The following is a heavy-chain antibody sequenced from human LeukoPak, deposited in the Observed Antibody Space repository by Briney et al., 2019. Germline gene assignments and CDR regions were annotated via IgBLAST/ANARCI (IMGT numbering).Heavy chain of an antibody. V-gene: IGHV4-4*02. CDR1: GGSISSSNW. CDR3: ARKGSGSYWDY. CDR2: IHHSGST. J-gene: IGHJ4*02. Sequence: SETLSLTCAVSGGSISSSNWWNWVRQPPGKGLEWIGEIHHSGSTNYNPSLKSRVTISVDKSKNQFSLKLSSVTAADTAVYYCARKGSGSYWDYWGQGTLVTVSS. D-gene: IGHD1-26*01.